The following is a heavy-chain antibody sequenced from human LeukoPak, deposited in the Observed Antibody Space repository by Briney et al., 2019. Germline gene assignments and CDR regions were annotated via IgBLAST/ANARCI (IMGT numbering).Heavy chain of an antibody. D-gene: IGHD4-23*01. V-gene: IGHV4-39*01. J-gene: IGHJ4*02. CDR2: IYYSGSS. CDR1: GGSIRSSSYY. CDR3: ARLRSYGGNRGIDY. Sequence: SETLSLTCSGSGGSIRSSSYYWGWIRQPPGKGLEWIGNIYYSGSSYYNPSLKSRVTMSVDTSKNQFSLKLSSVTAADTAVYYCARLRSYGGNRGIDYWGQGTLVAVSS.